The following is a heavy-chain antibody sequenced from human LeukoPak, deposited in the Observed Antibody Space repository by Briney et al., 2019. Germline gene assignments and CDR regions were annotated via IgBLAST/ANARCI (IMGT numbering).Heavy chain of an antibody. CDR1: GFTFSSYA. CDR3: AKDQEKGSGWLELDYYYGMDV. J-gene: IGHJ6*02. Sequence: GGSLRLSCAASGFTFSSYAMSWVRQAPGKGLEWVSAISGSGGSTYYADSVKGRFTISRDNSKNTLYLQMSSLRAEDTAVYYCAKDQEKGSGWLELDYYYGMDVWGQGTTVTVSS. CDR2: ISGSGGST. D-gene: IGHD6-19*01. V-gene: IGHV3-23*01.